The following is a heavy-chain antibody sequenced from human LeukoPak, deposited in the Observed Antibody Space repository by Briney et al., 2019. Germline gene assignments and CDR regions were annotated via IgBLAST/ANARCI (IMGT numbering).Heavy chain of an antibody. CDR2: IYYSGST. J-gene: IGHJ6*02. D-gene: IGHD1-14*01. CDR3: AKGGNNRRPNYYYYYGMDV. Sequence: PSETLSLTCTVSGGSISSYYGSWIRQPPGKGLEWIGYIYYSGSTNYNPPLKSRVTISVDTSKNQFSLKLSSVTAADTAVYYCAKGGNNRRPNYYYYYGMDVWGQGTTVTVSS. V-gene: IGHV4-59*01. CDR1: GGSISSYY.